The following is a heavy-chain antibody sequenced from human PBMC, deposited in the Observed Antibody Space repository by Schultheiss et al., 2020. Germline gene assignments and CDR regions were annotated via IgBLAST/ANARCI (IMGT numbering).Heavy chain of an antibody. J-gene: IGHJ6*02. D-gene: IGHD3-10*01. CDR3: ARGGPKRWFGELSGPPYYYGMDV. V-gene: IGHV4-4*07. CDR1: NGSISSYY. CDR2: IFTSGST. Sequence: SETLSLTGTVSNGSISSYYWSWIRQPAGKGLEWIGRIFTSGSTDYNPSLKSRVTMSVDSSTTQFSLKLSSVTAADTAVYYCARGGPKRWFGELSGPPYYYGMDVWGQGTTVTVSS.